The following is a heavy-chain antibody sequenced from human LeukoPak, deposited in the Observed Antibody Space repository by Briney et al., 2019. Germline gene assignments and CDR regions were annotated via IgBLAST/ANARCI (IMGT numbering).Heavy chain of an antibody. Sequence: GGSLRLSCAASGFTFNNHWMHWVRQAPGKGLVWVSRVDNDGRDAAYADSVKGRFTVSRDNAKNTLYLQMDSLRADDTAVYYCARGAGLYCPDGSCYTYYFDYWGQGALVTVSS. CDR2: VDNDGRDA. D-gene: IGHD2-15*01. V-gene: IGHV3-74*01. CDR1: GFTFNNHW. J-gene: IGHJ4*02. CDR3: ARGAGLYCPDGSCYTYYFDY.